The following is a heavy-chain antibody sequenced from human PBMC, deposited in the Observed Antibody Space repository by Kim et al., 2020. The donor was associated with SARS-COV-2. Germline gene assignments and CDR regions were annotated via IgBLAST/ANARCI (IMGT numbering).Heavy chain of an antibody. Sequence: KSRVTISVDTSKNQFSLKLSSVTAADTAVYYCARDRFDGSGSYYRYGMDVWGQGTTVTVSS. D-gene: IGHD3-10*01. V-gene: IGHV4-31*02. CDR3: ARDRFDGSGSYYRYGMDV. J-gene: IGHJ6*02.